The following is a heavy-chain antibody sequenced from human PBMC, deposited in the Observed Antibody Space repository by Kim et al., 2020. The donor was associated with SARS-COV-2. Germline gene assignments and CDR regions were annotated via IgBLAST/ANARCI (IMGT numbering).Heavy chain of an antibody. J-gene: IGHJ4*02. Sequence: GTTYYCPSLKSRVAISVDTSKNQFSLKLRSVTAADTAVYYCARLWYATDDWGQGTLVTVSS. V-gene: IGHV4-39*01. CDR3: ARLWYATDD. CDR2: GTT. D-gene: IGHD2-8*01.